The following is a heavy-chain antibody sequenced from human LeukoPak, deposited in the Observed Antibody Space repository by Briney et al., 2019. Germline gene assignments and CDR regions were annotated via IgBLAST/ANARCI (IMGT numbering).Heavy chain of an antibody. CDR1: GYSLTDYY. Sequence: ASVKVSCKASGYSLTDYYVHWVRQAPGQGLEWMGWLIPNTGGTNYALKFQGRVTMTRDTSISTAYMELTRLRSDDTAVYYCARVPYYYDRSGYYQGGTYFDYWGQGTLVTVSS. J-gene: IGHJ4*02. D-gene: IGHD3-22*01. CDR2: LIPNTGGT. CDR3: ARVPYYYDRSGYYQGGTYFDY. V-gene: IGHV1-2*02.